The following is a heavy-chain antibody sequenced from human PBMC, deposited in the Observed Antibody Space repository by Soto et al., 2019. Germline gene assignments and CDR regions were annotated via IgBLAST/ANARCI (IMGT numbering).Heavy chain of an antibody. D-gene: IGHD2-15*01. CDR3: ARDATLRY. Sequence: QVQLQESGPGLVKPSETLSLTCTVSGASMDGFYWNWIRQPPGKGLGWIGYIYNSGTTNYNPSLKSRVTISIDMSKTQCSLNLTSVTAADTAVYYCARDATLRYWGQGTLVTVSS. CDR2: IYNSGTT. CDR1: GASMDGFY. V-gene: IGHV4-59*01. J-gene: IGHJ4*02.